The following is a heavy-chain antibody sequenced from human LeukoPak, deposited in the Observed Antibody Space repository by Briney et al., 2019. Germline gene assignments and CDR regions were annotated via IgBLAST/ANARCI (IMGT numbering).Heavy chain of an antibody. V-gene: IGHV4-59*01. D-gene: IGHD1-26*01. CDR1: GGSISSYY. J-gene: IGHJ4*02. CDR2: IYYSGST. Sequence: PSETLSLTYTVSGGSISSYYWSWIRQPPGKGLEWIGYIYYSGSTNYSPSLKSRVTISVDTSKNQLSLKLSSVTAAGTAVYYCARGLYSGSYMDYLDYWGQGTLVTVSS. CDR3: ARGLYSGSYMDYLDY.